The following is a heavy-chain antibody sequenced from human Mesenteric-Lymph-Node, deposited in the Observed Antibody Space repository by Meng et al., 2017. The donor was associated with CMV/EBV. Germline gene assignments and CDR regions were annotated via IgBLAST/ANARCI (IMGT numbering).Heavy chain of an antibody. D-gene: IGHD3-10*01. J-gene: IGHJ4*02. Sequence: GGSLRLSCAASGFTFSSYAMSWVRQAPGKGLEWVSAITGSGGSTYYADSVKGRFTISRDNAKNTLFLQMNSLRVDDTAVYYCATTWFGESIDYWGQGALVTVSS. CDR2: ITGSGGST. CDR3: ATTWFGESIDY. CDR1: GFTFSSYA. V-gene: IGHV3-23*01.